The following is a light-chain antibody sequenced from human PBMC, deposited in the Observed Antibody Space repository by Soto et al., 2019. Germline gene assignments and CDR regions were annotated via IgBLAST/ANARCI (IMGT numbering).Light chain of an antibody. J-gene: IGKJ1*01. V-gene: IGKV3-20*01. CDR3: QQYYSSPWT. Sequence: EIVLTHSPGTLSLSPWERATLSLRASQSISSSYLAWYQQKPGQAPRLLIYGASSRATGTPDRFSGSGSGTDFTLTISRLEPEDFAVYYCQQYYSSPWTFGLGTKVDIK. CDR1: QSISSSY. CDR2: GAS.